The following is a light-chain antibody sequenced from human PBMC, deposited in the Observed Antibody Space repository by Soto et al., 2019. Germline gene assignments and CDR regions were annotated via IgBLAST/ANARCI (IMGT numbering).Light chain of an antibody. CDR3: QQDYNLPWT. CDR1: QFMSSNY. CDR2: GAS. Sequence: EIVMTQSPATLSFSPGDRATLSCRASQFMSSNYLSWYQQKPGQAPRLLIYGASTRATGIPDRFSGSGSETDFTLTISSLQPEDFAVYYCQQDYNLPWTFGHGTKVEI. V-gene: IGKV3D-7*01. J-gene: IGKJ1*01.